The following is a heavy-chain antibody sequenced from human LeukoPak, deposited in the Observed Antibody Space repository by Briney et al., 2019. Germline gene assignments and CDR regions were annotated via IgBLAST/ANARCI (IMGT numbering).Heavy chain of an antibody. CDR2: IIVIFGTP. Sequence: PGASVKVSCKASGGTFSSYSFSWVRQAPGQGLEWLGGIIVIFGTPNYPQKFHGRVTITADESTSTVYMELSSLRSEDTAMYYCARDVDSSMDTNWFDSWGQGTLVTVSS. J-gene: IGHJ5*01. CDR3: ARDVDSSMDTNWFDS. D-gene: IGHD5-18*01. CDR1: GGTFSSYS. V-gene: IGHV1-69*13.